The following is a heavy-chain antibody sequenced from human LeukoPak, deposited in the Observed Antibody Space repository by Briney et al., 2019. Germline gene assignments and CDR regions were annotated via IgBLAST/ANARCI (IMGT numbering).Heavy chain of an antibody. Sequence: GGSLRLSCAASGFTISSNYMSWVRQAPGKGVEWVSVIYRGGGTYYADSVKGRFTISRDKSKNTLYLHMNSLRAEDTAVYYCARGWCRGGIAFDIWGQGTMVTVTA. CDR3: ARGWCRGGIAFDI. V-gene: IGHV3-53*01. CDR2: IYRGGGT. D-gene: IGHD4/OR15-4a*01. J-gene: IGHJ3*02. CDR1: GFTISSNY.